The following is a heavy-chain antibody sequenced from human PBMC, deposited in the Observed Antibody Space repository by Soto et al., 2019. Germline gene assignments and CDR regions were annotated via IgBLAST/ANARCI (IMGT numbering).Heavy chain of an antibody. CDR1: GFTFSSYD. CDR2: IGTAGDT. Sequence: GSLRLSCAASGFTFSSYDMHWVRQATGKGLEWVSAIGTAGDTYYPGSVKGRFTISRENAKNSLYLQMNSLRAGDTAVYYCARGVRGVITKGYYYGMDVWGQGTTVTVSS. D-gene: IGHD3-10*01. J-gene: IGHJ6*02. V-gene: IGHV3-13*01. CDR3: ARGVRGVITKGYYYGMDV.